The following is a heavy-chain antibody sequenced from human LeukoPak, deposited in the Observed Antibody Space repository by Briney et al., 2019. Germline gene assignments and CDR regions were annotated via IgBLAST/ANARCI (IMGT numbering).Heavy chain of an antibody. D-gene: IGHD3-16*01. CDR1: GFTFSDYY. CDR3: AREGWGSFGPHSYSYNYMDV. V-gene: IGHV3-11*04. CDR2: ISSSGSTI. Sequence: PGGSLRLSCAASGFTFSDYYMSWIRQAPGKGLEWVSYISSSGSTIYYADSVKGRFTISRDNAKNSLYLQMNSLRAEDTAVYYCAREGWGSFGPHSYSYNYMDVWGKGTTVTVSS. J-gene: IGHJ6*03.